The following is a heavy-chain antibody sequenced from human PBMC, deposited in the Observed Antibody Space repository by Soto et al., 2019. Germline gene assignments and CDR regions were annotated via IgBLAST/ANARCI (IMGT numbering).Heavy chain of an antibody. Sequence: QITLNESGPTVVRPTETLTLTCRFSGFSLTTSGVGVGWIRQSPGKAPEWLALIYWDDDKRYSASLKSRLTITKESSNNQVVLTVSDLDPTDKATYYFAHRVLRTVFGLVTTTAIYFALWGQGTPVAVSS. V-gene: IGHV2-5*02. D-gene: IGHD3-3*01. J-gene: IGHJ4*02. CDR1: GFSLTTSGVG. CDR3: AHRVLRTVFGLVTTTAIYFAL. CDR2: IYWDDDK.